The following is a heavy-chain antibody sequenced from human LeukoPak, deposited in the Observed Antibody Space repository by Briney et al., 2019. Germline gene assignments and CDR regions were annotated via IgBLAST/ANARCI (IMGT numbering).Heavy chain of an antibody. CDR2: IYYSGST. J-gene: IGHJ4*02. CDR3: AREQTYYYDSSGYPPFDY. Sequence: SQTLSLACTVYGASLTSGDYFWTWIRQPPGKGLEWIGYIYYSGSTNYNPSLKSRVTIAVDQSKNQLSPKLSSVAAADTAVYYCAREQTYYYDSSGYPPFDYWGQGTLVTVSS. CDR1: GASLTSGDYF. D-gene: IGHD3-22*01. V-gene: IGHV4-61*08.